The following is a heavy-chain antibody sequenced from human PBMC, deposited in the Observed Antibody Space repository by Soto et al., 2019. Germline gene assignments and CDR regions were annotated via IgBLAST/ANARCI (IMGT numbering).Heavy chain of an antibody. CDR2: ITPFNGNT. D-gene: IGHD6-13*01. Sequence: KVSCKASGYTFTYRYLHWVRQAPGQALEWMGWITPFNGNTNYAQKFQDRVTITRDRSMSTAYMELSSLRSEDTAMYYCATAAPVGWFDPWGQGTLVTVSS. V-gene: IGHV1-45*02. CDR3: ATAAPVGWFDP. CDR1: GYTFTYRY. J-gene: IGHJ5*02.